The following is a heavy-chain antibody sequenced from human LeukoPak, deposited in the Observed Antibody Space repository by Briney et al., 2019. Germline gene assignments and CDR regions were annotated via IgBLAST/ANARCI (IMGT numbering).Heavy chain of an antibody. D-gene: IGHD1-1*01. Sequence: GGPLRLSCAASGFTFDDCAMNWVRQVPGRGLEWVSGISWNGGRSDYVDSVKGRFTISRDNAKNSLYLQMNSLRAEDTAFYYCARGDNYVGPYYFDYWGQGTLVTVSS. CDR2: ISWNGGRS. J-gene: IGHJ4*02. CDR1: GFTFDDCA. CDR3: ARGDNYVGPYYFDY. V-gene: IGHV3-20*04.